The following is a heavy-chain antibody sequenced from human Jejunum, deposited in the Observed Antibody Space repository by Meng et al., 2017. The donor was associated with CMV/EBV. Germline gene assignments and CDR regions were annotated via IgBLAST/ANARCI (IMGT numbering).Heavy chain of an antibody. D-gene: IGHD4-23*01. CDR2: IYSDGNT. V-gene: IGHV3-66*01. CDR1: GFTVSNNY. J-gene: IGHJ4*02. CDR3: TRDAPGRGYGGKLDF. Sequence: EVQLVESGGDVVQPGGSRRLAWSASGFTVSNNYMSWVRQAPGKGLEWVSVIYSDGNTFYADSVKDRFTISRDNSKNTLYLQMNSLRAEDTAVYYGTRDAPGRGYGGKLDFWGQGTLVTVSS.